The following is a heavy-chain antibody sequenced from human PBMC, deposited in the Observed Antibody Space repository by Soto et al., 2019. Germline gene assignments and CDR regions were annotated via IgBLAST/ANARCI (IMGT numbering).Heavy chain of an antibody. D-gene: IGHD3-3*01. CDR3: AREGILGLFDAYDL. CDR2: ISTNNGNT. CDR1: VFTSSG. J-gene: IGHJ3*01. V-gene: IGHV1-18*04. Sequence: QDQLVQSGAEVKKPGASVKVSCKASVFTSSGISWVRQAPGQRLEWMGWISTNNGNTIYAQKFQGRVIMTMDTSTTTVYMALRRLRPDDTAVYLCAREGILGLFDAYDLWGQGTMVTVSS.